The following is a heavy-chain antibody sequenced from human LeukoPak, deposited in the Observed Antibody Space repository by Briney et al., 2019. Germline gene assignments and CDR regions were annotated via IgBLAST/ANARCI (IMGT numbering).Heavy chain of an antibody. V-gene: IGHV1-8*01. J-gene: IGHJ4*02. CDR2: MNPNSGNT. CDR3: ARGLSSSRRFDY. Sequence: ASVKVSCKASGYTFTSYDINWVRQATGHGLEWMGWMNPNSGNTGYAQKFQGRVTMTRNTSISTAYMELSSLRSEDTDVYYCARGLSSSRRFDYWGQGTLVTVSS. D-gene: IGHD6-13*01. CDR1: GYTFTSYD.